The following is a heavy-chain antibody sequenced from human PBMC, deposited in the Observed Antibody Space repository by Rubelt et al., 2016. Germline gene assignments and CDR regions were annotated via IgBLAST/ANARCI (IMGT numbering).Heavy chain of an antibody. D-gene: IGHD6-13*01. CDR2: TRNKAYGYTT. Sequence: EVQLVESGGGLVQPGASLRLSCTASGFTFSDHYMDWVRQAPGRGLEWVGRTRNKAYGYTTEYAASVQGRFTISRDDSKNLLFLQMNSLRAEDTAVYYCARAAAGTLGDYWGQGTLVTVSS. V-gene: IGHV3-72*01. J-gene: IGHJ4*02. CDR3: ARAAAGTLGDY. CDR1: GFTFSDHY.